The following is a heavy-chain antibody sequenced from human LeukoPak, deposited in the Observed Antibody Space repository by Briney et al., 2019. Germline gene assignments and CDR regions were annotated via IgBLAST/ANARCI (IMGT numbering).Heavy chain of an antibody. J-gene: IGHJ4*02. CDR3: ARGLRYFDWSPFDY. D-gene: IGHD3-9*01. V-gene: IGHV3-66*02. Sequence: GGSLRLSCAASGFTVSSNYMSWVRQAPGKGLEWVSVIYSGGSTYYADSVKGRFTISRDNSKNTLYLQMNSLRAEDTAVYYCARGLRYFDWSPFDYWAREPWSPSPQ. CDR2: IYSGGST. CDR1: GFTVSSNY.